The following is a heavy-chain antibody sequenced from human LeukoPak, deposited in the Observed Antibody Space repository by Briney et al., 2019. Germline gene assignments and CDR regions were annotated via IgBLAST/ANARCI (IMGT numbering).Heavy chain of an antibody. CDR2: IIPIFGTA. D-gene: IGHD3-22*01. CDR1: GGTFTSYA. CDR3: ARDSSGYRPFDY. Sequence: GASVKASCKASGGTFTSYAISWVRQAPGQGLEWMGGIIPIFGTANYAQKFQGRVTMTRDMSTSTVYMELSSLRSEDTAVYYCARDSSGYRPFDYWGQGTLVTVSS. V-gene: IGHV1-69*05. J-gene: IGHJ4*02.